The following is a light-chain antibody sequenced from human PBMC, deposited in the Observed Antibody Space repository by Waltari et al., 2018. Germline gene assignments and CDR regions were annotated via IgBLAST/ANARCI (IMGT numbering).Light chain of an antibody. CDR3: CSYAGRSTWV. J-gene: IGLJ3*02. Sequence: QSALTQPASVSGSPGQSITISCTGTSSDVGSYKFVSWYQQHPGKAPKLMIYEGTKLPSGVSNRFSGSKSGNTASLTISGLQAEDEADYYCCSYAGRSTWVFGGGTKLTVL. CDR1: SSDVGSYKF. V-gene: IGLV2-23*01. CDR2: EGT.